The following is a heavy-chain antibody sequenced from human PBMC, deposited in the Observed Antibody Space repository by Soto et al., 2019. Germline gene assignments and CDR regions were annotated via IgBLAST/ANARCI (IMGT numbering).Heavy chain of an antibody. D-gene: IGHD6-13*01. V-gene: IGHV4-30-4*01. J-gene: IGHJ6*02. CDR1: GGSISNTDYY. Sequence: SETLSLTCTVSGGSISNTDYYWSWIRQPPGKGLEWIGYFYYSGSTYYRSSLMSRVTISQDTSKNQFSLKLNSVTAADTAVYYCAGAPYSRTWYYGMDVWGQGTSVTVSS. CDR3: AGAPYSRTWYYGMDV. CDR2: FYYSGST.